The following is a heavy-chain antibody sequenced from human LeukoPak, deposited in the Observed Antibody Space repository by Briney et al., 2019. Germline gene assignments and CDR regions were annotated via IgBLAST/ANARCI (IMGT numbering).Heavy chain of an antibody. J-gene: IGHJ4*02. Sequence: PSETLSLTCAVYGGSFSGYYWSWIRQPPGKGLEWIGEINHSGSTNYNPSLKSRVTISVDTSKNQFSLKLSSVTAADTAVYYCALVYAEPFDYWGQGTLVTVSS. CDR2: INHSGST. CDR3: ALVYAEPFDY. V-gene: IGHV4-34*01. D-gene: IGHD2-8*01. CDR1: GGSFSGYY.